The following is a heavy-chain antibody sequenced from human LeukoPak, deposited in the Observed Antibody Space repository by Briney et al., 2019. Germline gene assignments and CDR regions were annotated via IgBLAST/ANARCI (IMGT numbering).Heavy chain of an antibody. V-gene: IGHV3-74*01. J-gene: IGHJ4*02. CDR2: INTDGSST. Sequence: QTGGSLRLSCAASGFTFSSYWMHWVRQAPGKGLVWVSRINTDGSSTSYADSVKGRFTISRDNAKNTLYLQMNSLRAEDTAVYYCAKDRVANSGYDSGYFDYWGQGTLVTVSS. D-gene: IGHD5-12*01. CDR3: AKDRVANSGYDSGYFDY. CDR1: GFTFSSYW.